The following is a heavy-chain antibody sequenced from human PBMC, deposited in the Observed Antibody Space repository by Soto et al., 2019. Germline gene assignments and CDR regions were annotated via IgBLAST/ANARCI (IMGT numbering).Heavy chain of an antibody. CDR3: AXGPLRFPDXXDXXDYSXGMDV. CDR2: SSYGGSNK. V-gene: IGHV3-30*18. Sequence: QMQLVESGGGVVQPGTSLTLSCVASGFTFSAFGMHWVRQAPGKGLEWVAISSYGGSNKYYGDSVQGRFTISRDNSRDTLYLQMNNLRDEDTAVYYCAXGPLRFPDXXDXXDYSXGMDVWGQGTTVTVSS. D-gene: IGHD4-17*01. CDR1: GFTFSAFG. J-gene: IGHJ6*02.